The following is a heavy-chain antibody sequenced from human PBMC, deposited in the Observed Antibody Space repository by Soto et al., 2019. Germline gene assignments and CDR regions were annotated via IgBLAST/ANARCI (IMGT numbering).Heavy chain of an antibody. D-gene: IGHD6-19*01. CDR1: GFTFSSDW. J-gene: IGHJ6*02. CDR2: IKQDGSEI. CDR3: ARPAGYSSGWYYYYYGMDV. Sequence: GGSLRLSCAASGFTFSSDWMSWVRQAPGKGLEWVANIKQDGSEIYYVDSVKGRCTIYRDNAKNSLYLKMNSLRAEDTAVYYCARPAGYSSGWYYYYYGMDVWGQGTTVTVSS. V-gene: IGHV3-7*01.